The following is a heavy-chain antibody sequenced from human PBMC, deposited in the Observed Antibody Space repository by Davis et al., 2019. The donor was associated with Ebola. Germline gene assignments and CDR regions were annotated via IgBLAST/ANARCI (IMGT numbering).Heavy chain of an antibody. D-gene: IGHD6-19*01. V-gene: IGHV3-53*01. CDR2: SGRTDKT. CDR3: AKEIGGSGWYSIDY. Sequence: GESLKISCAASGFTVSSNHMSWVRQAPGKGLEWVSASGRTDKTYYADSVKGRFTISRDKSKNTVYLQMNSLRAEDTAVYYCAKEIGGSGWYSIDYWGQGTLVTVSS. CDR1: GFTVSSNH. J-gene: IGHJ4*02.